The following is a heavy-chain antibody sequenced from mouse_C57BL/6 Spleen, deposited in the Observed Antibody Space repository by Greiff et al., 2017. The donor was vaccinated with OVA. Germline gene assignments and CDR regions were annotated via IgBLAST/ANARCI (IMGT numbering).Heavy chain of an antibody. J-gene: IGHJ3*01. CDR2: INPYNGGT. CDR3: ARSYYYGSSSWFAY. D-gene: IGHD1-1*01. V-gene: IGHV1-19*01. CDR1: GYTFTDYY. Sequence: VQLQQSGPVLVKPGASVKMSCKASGYTFTDYYMNWVKQSHGKSLEWIGVINPYNGGTSYNQKFEGKATLTVDKSSSTAYMELNSLTSEDSAVYYCARSYYYGSSSWFAYWGQGTLVTVSA.